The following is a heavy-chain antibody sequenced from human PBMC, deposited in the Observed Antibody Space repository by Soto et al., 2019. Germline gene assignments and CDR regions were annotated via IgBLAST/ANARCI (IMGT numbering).Heavy chain of an antibody. CDR1: GFTFSSYA. CDR3: AKDEDMEYYGSGSYYPFDY. J-gene: IGHJ4*02. D-gene: IGHD3-10*01. V-gene: IGHV3-23*01. Sequence: GGSLRLSCAASGFTFSSYAMSWVRQAPGKGLEWVSAISGSGGSTYYADSVKGRFTISRDNSKNTLYLQMNSLRAEDTAVYYCAKDEDMEYYGSGSYYPFDYWGQGTLVTVS. CDR2: ISGSGGST.